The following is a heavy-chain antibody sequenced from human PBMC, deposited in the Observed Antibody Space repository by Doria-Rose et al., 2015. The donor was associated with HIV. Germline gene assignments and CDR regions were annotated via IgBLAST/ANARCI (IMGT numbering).Heavy chain of an antibody. Sequence: QESGPVLVKPTETLTLTCTVSGVSLSSPGMGVSWIRQPPGKALEWLANMFSEDERSYRTSLKSRLTISRGPSKSQVVLTMTDMDPVDTATYYCARIKSSRWYHKYYFDFWGQGTLVIVSA. CDR1: GVSLSSPGMG. V-gene: IGHV2-26*01. CDR2: MFSEDER. D-gene: IGHD6-13*01. CDR3: ARIKSSRWYHKYYFDF. J-gene: IGHJ4*02.